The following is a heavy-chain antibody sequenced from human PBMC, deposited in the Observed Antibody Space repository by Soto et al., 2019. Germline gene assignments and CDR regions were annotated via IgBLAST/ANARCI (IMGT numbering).Heavy chain of an antibody. V-gene: IGHV4-39*01. J-gene: IGHJ5*02. CDR2: IYSSGTT. D-gene: IGHD1-1*01. Sequence: TSETLSLTCTVSGGSIASNHYYWGWIRQPPGKGLEWIGCIYSSGTTYYSPSLKSRVSMSEDTSKKQVSLRLSSVTAADTAVYYCGMRKTRYSAWFDPWGQGTLVTVSS. CDR3: GMRKTRYSAWFDP. CDR1: GGSIASNHYY.